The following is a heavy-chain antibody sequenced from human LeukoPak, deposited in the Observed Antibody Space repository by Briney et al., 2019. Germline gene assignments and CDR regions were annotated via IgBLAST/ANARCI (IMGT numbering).Heavy chain of an antibody. CDR2: ISYDGSNK. D-gene: IGHD1-14*01. J-gene: IGHJ4*02. CDR3: ATGTSVSFDH. Sequence: PGGSLRLSCAASGFTFSSYAMHWVRQAPGKGLEWVAVISYDGSNKYYADSVKGRFTISRDNSKNTLYLQMNSLRAEDTAVYYCATGTSVSFDHWGQGTLVTVSS. CDR1: GFTFSSYA. V-gene: IGHV3-30-3*01.